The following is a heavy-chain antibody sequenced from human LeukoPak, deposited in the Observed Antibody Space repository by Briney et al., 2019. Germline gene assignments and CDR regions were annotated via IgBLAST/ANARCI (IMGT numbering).Heavy chain of an antibody. CDR2: INSDGIST. D-gene: IGHD1/OR15-1a*01. Sequence: GGSLRLSCAASGFTFDDYAIHWVRQAPGKCLVWVSRINSDGISTSYADSVKGRFTISRDNAKHTLYLQMNSLRGEDTAVYYCARVGTPLSDLSYFDYWGQGTLVTVSS. J-gene: IGHJ4*02. CDR1: GFTFDDYA. V-gene: IGHV3-74*01. CDR3: ARVGTPLSDLSYFDY.